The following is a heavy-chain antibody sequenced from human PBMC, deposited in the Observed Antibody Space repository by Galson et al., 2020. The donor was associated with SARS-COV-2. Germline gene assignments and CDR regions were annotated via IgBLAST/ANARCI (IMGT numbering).Heavy chain of an antibody. CDR1: GASLSGYY. Sequence: SETLSLTCAVSGASLSGYYWYWIRQPPEKGLEWIGEINQSGNTNYNPSLRSRVTISVDTSKNQFSLKLTSVTAADTAFYYCARVASAAGISGGFDYWGQGALVTVSS. CDR2: INQSGNT. J-gene: IGHJ4*02. CDR3: ARVASAAGISGGFDY. V-gene: IGHV4-34*01. D-gene: IGHD6-13*01.